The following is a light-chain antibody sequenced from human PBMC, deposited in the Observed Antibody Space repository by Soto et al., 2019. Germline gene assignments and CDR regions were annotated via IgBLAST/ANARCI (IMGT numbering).Light chain of an antibody. J-gene: IGLJ1*01. Sequence: QSALTQPASVSGSPGQWITISCTGTSSDVGGYNYVSWYQQHPGKAPKLMIYDVSNRPSGVSNRFSGSKSGNTASLTISGLQAEDEADYYCSSYTSSRTRVFGPGTKLTVL. CDR3: SSYTSSRTRV. CDR2: DVS. CDR1: SSDVGGYNY. V-gene: IGLV2-14*01.